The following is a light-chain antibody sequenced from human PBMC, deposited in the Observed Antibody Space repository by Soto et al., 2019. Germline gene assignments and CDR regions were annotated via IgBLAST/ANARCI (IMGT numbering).Light chain of an antibody. CDR3: QQRSSWPIT. CDR1: QSVSRY. Sequence: EIVLTQSPATLSLSTGERATRSCRASQSVSRYLAWYQQKPGQAPRLLIYDTSNRATGFPARFSGSGSGTDFTLTISRLEPEDFAVYYCQQRSSWPITFGQGTRLEIK. J-gene: IGKJ5*01. V-gene: IGKV3-11*01. CDR2: DTS.